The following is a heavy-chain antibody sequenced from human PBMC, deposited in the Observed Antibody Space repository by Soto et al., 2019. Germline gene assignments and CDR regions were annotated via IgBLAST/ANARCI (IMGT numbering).Heavy chain of an antibody. Sequence: VASVKVSCKASGYTFTSYGISWVRQAPGQGLEWMGWISAYNGNTNYAQKLQGRVTMTTDTSTSTAYMELRSLRSDDTAVYYCARLPEDYAYCGGDCYSSYFYGMDVXX. CDR2: ISAYNGNT. CDR3: ARLPEDYAYCGGDCYSSYFYGMDV. V-gene: IGHV1-18*01. D-gene: IGHD2-21*02. CDR1: GYTFTSYG. J-gene: IGHJ6*02.